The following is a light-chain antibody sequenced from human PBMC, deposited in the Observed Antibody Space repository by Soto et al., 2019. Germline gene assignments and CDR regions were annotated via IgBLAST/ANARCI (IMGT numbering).Light chain of an antibody. J-gene: IGKJ1*01. CDR2: QTS. CDR3: HQRQSWPRT. CDR1: QYINTR. V-gene: IGKV3D-15*03. Sequence: MTQSPSSVSASVGDRITITCRASQYINTRLAWYQHRPGQAPRLLIYQTSIRAAGIPARFSASGSGTDFTLTISDVQPEDFALYYCHQRQSWPRTFGQGTKVDIK.